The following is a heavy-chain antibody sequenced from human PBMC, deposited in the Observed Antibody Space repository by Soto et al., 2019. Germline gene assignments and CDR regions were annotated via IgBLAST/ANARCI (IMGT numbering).Heavy chain of an antibody. V-gene: IGHV1-3*01. J-gene: IGHJ4*02. CDR3: ARDWADGGSSFDY. Sequence: ASVKVSCKASGYTFTSYAMHWVRQAPGQRLEWMGWINAGNGNTKYSQKFQGRVTITRDTSASTAYMELSSLRSEDTAVYYCARDWADGGSSFDYWGQGTLVTVS. CDR1: GYTFTSYA. D-gene: IGHD6-6*01. CDR2: INAGNGNT.